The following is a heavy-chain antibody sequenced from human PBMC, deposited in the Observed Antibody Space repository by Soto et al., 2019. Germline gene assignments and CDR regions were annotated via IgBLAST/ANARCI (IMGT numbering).Heavy chain of an antibody. J-gene: IGHJ4*02. D-gene: IGHD3-22*01. Sequence: QVQLVQSGAEVKKPGSSVKVSCKASGGTFSSYAINWVRQAPGQGLERMGGIIPIFGTANYAQKFQGRVTITADESTSTAYMELSSLRSEDTAVYYCARVGHYDSSGYYYPLVYWGQGTLVTVSS. CDR1: GGTFSSYA. CDR3: ARVGHYDSSGYYYPLVY. V-gene: IGHV1-69*01. CDR2: IIPIFGTA.